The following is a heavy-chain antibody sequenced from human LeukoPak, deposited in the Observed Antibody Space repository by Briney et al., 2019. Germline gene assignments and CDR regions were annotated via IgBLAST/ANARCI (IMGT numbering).Heavy chain of an antibody. J-gene: IGHJ4*02. CDR3: ARGLLLPKSEFPH. CDR2: MNPNSGNT. D-gene: IGHD2-21*01. Sequence: ASEKVSCKASGYTFTSYDINWVRQATGQGLEWMGWMNPNSGNTGYAQKFQGRVTMTRNTSISTAYMELSSLRSEDTAVYYCARGLLLPKSEFPHWGQGTLVTVSS. V-gene: IGHV1-8*01. CDR1: GYTFTSYD.